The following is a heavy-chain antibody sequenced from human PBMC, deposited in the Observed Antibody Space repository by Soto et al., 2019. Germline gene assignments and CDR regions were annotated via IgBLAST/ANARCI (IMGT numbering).Heavy chain of an antibody. CDR1: GFSLSNARMG. CDR3: ARMYSYYDFWSGYSGYGMDV. CDR2: IFSNDEK. Sequence: SGPTLVNPTETLTLTCTVSGFSLSNARMGVSWIRERPGKALEWLAHIFSNDEKSYSTSLKSRLTISKDTSKSQVVLTMTNMDPVDTATYYCARMYSYYDFWSGYSGYGMDVWGQGTTVTVSS. J-gene: IGHJ6*02. D-gene: IGHD3-3*01. V-gene: IGHV2-26*01.